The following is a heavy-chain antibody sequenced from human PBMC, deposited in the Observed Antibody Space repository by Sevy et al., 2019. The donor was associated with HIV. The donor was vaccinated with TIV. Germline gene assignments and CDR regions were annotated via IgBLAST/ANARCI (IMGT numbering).Heavy chain of an antibody. D-gene: IGHD3-10*01. CDR3: SRGSLATFYYAETDY. CDR2: IRSKDYGGTT. Sequence: GGSLRLSCKASGFVFGDYIVSWFRQAPGKGPEWVGFIRSKDYGGTTEYAASVKGRFTISRDDSTYIAYLQMNSLKIEDTAVYYCSRGSLATFYYAETDYWGQRTVVTVSS. J-gene: IGHJ4*02. CDR1: GFVFGDYI. V-gene: IGHV3-49*03.